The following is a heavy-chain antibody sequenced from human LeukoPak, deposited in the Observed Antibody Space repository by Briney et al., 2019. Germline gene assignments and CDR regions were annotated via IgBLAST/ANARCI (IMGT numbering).Heavy chain of an antibody. CDR3: AREPNFDWLSRFDY. Sequence: PGGSLRLSCAASGFTFSSYAMHWVRQAPGKGLEWVAVISYDGSNKYYADSVKGRLTISRDNSKNTLYLQMNSLRAEDTAVYYCAREPNFDWLSRFDYWGQGTLVTVSS. J-gene: IGHJ4*02. CDR2: ISYDGSNK. V-gene: IGHV3-30-3*01. CDR1: GFTFSSYA. D-gene: IGHD3-9*01.